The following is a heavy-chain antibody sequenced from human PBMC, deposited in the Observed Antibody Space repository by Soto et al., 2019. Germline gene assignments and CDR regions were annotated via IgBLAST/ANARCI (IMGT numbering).Heavy chain of an antibody. J-gene: IGHJ5*02. D-gene: IGHD3-10*01. CDR2: VYSSGTT. CDR1: GGSIRNDNYY. Sequence: QLQLQESGPGLVKPSETLSLTCTVSGGSIRNDNYYWGWIRQPPGQGLEWIASVYSSGTTYYNPSLKSRVTTSVDTSKNQFSLKLTSVTAADTAVYYCVPQERLTMGPPKEKNWFDPWGQGTLVTVSS. V-gene: IGHV4-39*01. CDR3: VPQERLTMGPPKEKNWFDP.